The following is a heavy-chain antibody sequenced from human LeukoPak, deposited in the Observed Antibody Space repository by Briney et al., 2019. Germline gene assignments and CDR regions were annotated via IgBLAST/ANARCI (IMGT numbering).Heavy chain of an antibody. Sequence: SETLSLTCTVSGDSIRSYYWSWIRQSPGKGLGWIAYIYYNGRTDSKPSLKSRVTVSLDMSKNQLSLKLNSVTAADTAVYYCVRHDYDTSWGLDWFFGLWGRGTLVIVSS. V-gene: IGHV4-59*08. J-gene: IGHJ2*01. CDR3: VRHDYDTSWGLDWFFGL. CDR2: IYYNGRT. CDR1: GDSIRSYY. D-gene: IGHD2-2*01.